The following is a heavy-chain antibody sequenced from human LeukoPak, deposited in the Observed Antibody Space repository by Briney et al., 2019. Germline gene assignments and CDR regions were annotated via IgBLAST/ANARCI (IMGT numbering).Heavy chain of an antibody. Sequence: ASVKVSCKISGYSLTDSPIHWVRQAPGGGLEWMGGFDPEDGETYYAQNFQGRVTMTEDRDTDTAYMELNSLTSEDTAMYYCATPDRVGMEGLLFAWFFDFWGRGTLVSVSP. J-gene: IGHJ2*01. CDR2: FDPEDGET. CDR3: ATPDRVGMEGLLFAWFFDF. CDR1: GYSLTDSP. D-gene: IGHD3-3*01. V-gene: IGHV1-24*01.